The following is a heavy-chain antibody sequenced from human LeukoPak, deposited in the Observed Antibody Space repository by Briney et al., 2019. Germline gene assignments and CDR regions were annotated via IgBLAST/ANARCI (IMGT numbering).Heavy chain of an antibody. CDR1: GYSFTSYC. J-gene: IGHJ4*02. Sequence: GESLKISCWGSGYSFTSYCIVWVRQKPAKELEWRGIIYPSDSDTRYSPSFQGQVTISADKSISTAYLQWSSLKASDTAMYYCARRGVLDSSGWYSYYFDYWGQGTLVTVSS. V-gene: IGHV5-51*01. CDR2: IYPSDSDT. D-gene: IGHD6-19*01. CDR3: ARRGVLDSSGWYSYYFDY.